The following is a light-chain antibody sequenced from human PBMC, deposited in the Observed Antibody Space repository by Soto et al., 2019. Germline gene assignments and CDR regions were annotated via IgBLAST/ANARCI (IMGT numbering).Light chain of an antibody. Sequence: QSVLTQPPSAPGTPGQRVTISCSGSSSNIGSNYVYWYQQLPGTAPKLLIYRNNQRPSGVPDRFSGSKSGTSASLAISGLWSEYDSYYYCAAWDDSLSAHYVFGTGSKVTV. CDR3: AAWDDSLSAHYV. CDR1: SSNIGSNY. J-gene: IGLJ1*01. CDR2: RNN. V-gene: IGLV1-47*03.